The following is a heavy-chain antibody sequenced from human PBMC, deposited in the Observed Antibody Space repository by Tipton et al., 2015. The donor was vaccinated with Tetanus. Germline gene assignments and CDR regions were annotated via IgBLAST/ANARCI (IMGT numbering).Heavy chain of an antibody. CDR3: AILPKHWLAPRGAP. D-gene: IGHD6-19*01. Sequence: TLSLTCIVSGGSMIGSGHYGAWVRQSPGKGLGWIGSLTYSGRTYYSPSLKSRVTMSVDTSKNQFSLNMSSVTAADTAVNYCAILPKHWLAPRGAPWGQGILITVSS. CDR1: GGSMIGSGHY. V-gene: IGHV4-39*01. J-gene: IGHJ5*02. CDR2: LTYSGRT.